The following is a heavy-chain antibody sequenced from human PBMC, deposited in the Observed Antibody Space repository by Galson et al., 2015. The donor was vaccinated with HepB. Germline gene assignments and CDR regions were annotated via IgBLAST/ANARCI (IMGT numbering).Heavy chain of an antibody. J-gene: IGHJ6*03. Sequence: SVKVSCKAFGYSFIAYYIHWVRQAPGQGLEWMGWINPNSGATNYAQKFQGRVTMTRDTSITTAYMELSRLRSDDTAVYYCARAPATSIVVEPAAIKGGGYYYMDVWGKGTTVTVSS. CDR2: INPNSGAT. V-gene: IGHV1-2*02. D-gene: IGHD2-2*02. CDR3: ARAPATSIVVEPAAIKGGGYYYMDV. CDR1: GYSFIAYY.